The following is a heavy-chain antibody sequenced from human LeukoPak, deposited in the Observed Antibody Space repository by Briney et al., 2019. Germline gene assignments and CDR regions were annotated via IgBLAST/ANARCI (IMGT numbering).Heavy chain of an antibody. Sequence: PGGSLRLSCAASGFTFNSYAMSWVRQAPGKGLVWVSRINSDGSSTSYADSVKGRFTTSRDNAKNTLYLQMNSLRAEDTAVYYCARGFITMVRGVIITWGQGTLVTVSS. J-gene: IGHJ4*02. CDR2: INSDGSST. D-gene: IGHD3-10*01. V-gene: IGHV3-74*01. CDR3: ARGFITMVRGVIIT. CDR1: GFTFNSYA.